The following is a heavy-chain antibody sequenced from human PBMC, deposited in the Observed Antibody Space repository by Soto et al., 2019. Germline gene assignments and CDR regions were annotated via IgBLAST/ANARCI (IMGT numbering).Heavy chain of an antibody. CDR1: GGSITNYY. CDR2: IQYNGYS. V-gene: IGHV4-59*08. D-gene: IGHD3-10*01. CDR3: ARHGFGSLHGLVDV. Sequence: QVQLQESGPGLVKPSETLSLTCTVSGGSITNYYCSWFRLPPGKGLEWIGYIQYNGYSAYNLSLKTRITLSMDTSKTLFSLMLGFVTATDTAVYYCARHGFGSLHGLVDVWGQGTTVIVSS. J-gene: IGHJ6*02.